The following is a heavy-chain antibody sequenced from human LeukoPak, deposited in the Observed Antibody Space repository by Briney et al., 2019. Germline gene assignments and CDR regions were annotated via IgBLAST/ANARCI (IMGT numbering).Heavy chain of an antibody. V-gene: IGHV3-30*02. J-gene: IGHJ4*02. CDR1: GFTFSSYA. CDR3: AKVGVDEDFFDY. D-gene: IGHD3-16*01. Sequence: PGGSLRLSCAASGFTFSSYAMHWVRQAPGKGLEGVAFIRYDGSNKYYADSVKGRFTISRDNSKNTLYLQMNSLRAEDTAVYYCAKVGVDEDFFDYWGQGTLVTVSS. CDR2: IRYDGSNK.